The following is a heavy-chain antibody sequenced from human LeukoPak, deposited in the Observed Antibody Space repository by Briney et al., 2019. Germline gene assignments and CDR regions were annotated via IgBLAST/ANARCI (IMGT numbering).Heavy chain of an antibody. CDR2: IYPGDSDT. J-gene: IGHJ5*02. D-gene: IGHD2-2*03. CDR3: ARSPYGYCSSTSCYEPYWFDP. CDR1: GYSFTSYW. V-gene: IGHV5-51*01. Sequence: GESLKISCKGSGYSFTSYWIGWVRQMPGKGLEWMGIIYPGDSDTRYSPSFQGQVTIPADKSISTAYLQWSSLKASDTAMYYCARSPYGYCSSTSCYEPYWFDPWGQGTLVTVSS.